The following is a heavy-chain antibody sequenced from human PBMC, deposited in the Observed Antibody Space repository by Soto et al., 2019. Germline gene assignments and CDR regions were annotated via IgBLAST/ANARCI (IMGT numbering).Heavy chain of an antibody. D-gene: IGHD3-3*01. Sequence: EVQLLESGGGLVQPGGSLRLSCAASGFTFSSYAMSWVRQAPGKGLEWVSAISGSGGSTYYADSVKVRLTISRDNSKNTLYLQMNSLRAEDTAVYYCAKGPPDLFLEWSCNRFDPGGQGTLVTVSS. V-gene: IGHV3-23*01. CDR1: GFTFSSYA. CDR2: ISGSGGST. J-gene: IGHJ5*02. CDR3: AKGPPDLFLEWSCNRFDP.